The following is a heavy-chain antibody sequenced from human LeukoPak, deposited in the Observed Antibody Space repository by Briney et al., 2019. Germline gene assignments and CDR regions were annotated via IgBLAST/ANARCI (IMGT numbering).Heavy chain of an antibody. J-gene: IGHJ4*02. V-gene: IGHV3-33*01. D-gene: IGHD3-9*01. CDR2: IWYDGSNK. CDR3: ARDEGTITDSYYFDY. CDR1: GFTLSSYG. Sequence: GGSLRLSCAASGFTLSSYGMHWVRQAPGKGLEWVAVIWYDGSNKYYADSVKGRFTISRDNSKNTLYLQMNSLRAEDTAVYYCARDEGTITDSYYFDYWGQGTLVTVSS.